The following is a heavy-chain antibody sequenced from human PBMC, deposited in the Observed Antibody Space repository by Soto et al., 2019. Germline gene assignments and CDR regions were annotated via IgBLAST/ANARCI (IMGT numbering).Heavy chain of an antibody. CDR3: ARIVGATMGWFDP. D-gene: IGHD1-26*01. Sequence: LSLTFTVSGXSVSSGSYYWSWIRQPPGKGLEWIGFIYYNANTKYNPSLKSRVIISVDTSKNQFSLKLRSVTAADTAVYYCARIVGATMGWFDPWGQGTLVTVSS. CDR1: GXSVSSGSYY. V-gene: IGHV4-61*01. CDR2: IYYNANT. J-gene: IGHJ5*02.